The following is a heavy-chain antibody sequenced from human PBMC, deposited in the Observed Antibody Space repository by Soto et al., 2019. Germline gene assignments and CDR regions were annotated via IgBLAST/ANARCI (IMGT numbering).Heavy chain of an antibody. CDR3: AKLASVQLDEDAFDI. J-gene: IGHJ3*02. V-gene: IGHV3-30*18. CDR2: ISYDGSNK. Sequence: GGSLRLSCAASGFTFSSYGMHWVRQAPGKGLEWVAVISYDGSNKYYADSVKGRFTISRDNSKNTLYLQMNSLRAEDTAVYYCAKLASVQLDEDAFDIWGQGTMVTVSS. CDR1: GFTFSSYG. D-gene: IGHD1-1*01.